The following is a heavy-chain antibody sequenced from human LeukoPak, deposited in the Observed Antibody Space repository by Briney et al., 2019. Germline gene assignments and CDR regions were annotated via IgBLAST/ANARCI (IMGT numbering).Heavy chain of an antibody. CDR3: VKDMGFDLLKDAFHV. D-gene: IGHD3-9*01. V-gene: IGHV3-9*01. CDR1: GFSLGDYA. J-gene: IGHJ3*01. Sequence: AGRSLRLSCVGSGFSLGDYAMHWVRQVPGKGLEWVSSISWDSGNQAYTDSVKGRFTISRDNDKNSLYLQMNSLRPEDTALYYCVKDMGFDLLKDAFHVWGQGTLVTVSS. CDR2: ISWDSGNQ.